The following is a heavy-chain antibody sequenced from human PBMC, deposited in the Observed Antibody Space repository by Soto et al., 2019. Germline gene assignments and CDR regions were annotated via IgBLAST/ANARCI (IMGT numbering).Heavy chain of an antibody. Sequence: SQTLSLTCAVYGGSCSGYYWSWIRQTPGKGLEWIGEINHSGSTNYNPSLKSRVTISVDTSKNQFSLKLSSVTAADTAVYYCARAGPRYCSGGSCYRSYMDVWGKGTTVTVSS. J-gene: IGHJ6*03. CDR3: ARAGPRYCSGGSCYRSYMDV. V-gene: IGHV4-34*01. CDR1: GGSCSGYY. CDR2: INHSGST. D-gene: IGHD2-15*01.